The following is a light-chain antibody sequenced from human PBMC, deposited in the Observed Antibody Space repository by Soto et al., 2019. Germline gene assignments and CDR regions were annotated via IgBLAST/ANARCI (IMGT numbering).Light chain of an antibody. J-gene: IGKJ1*01. CDR2: GAS. Sequence: EIVMTQSPATLSVSPGERATLSCRASQSVNNNLAWYQQKPGQAPRLVIHGASIRATGIPARFSGSGSGTEFTLTISSLQSEDFAVYYCQQYDNWRTFGQGTKVDI. CDR1: QSVNNN. V-gene: IGKV3-15*01. CDR3: QQYDNWRT.